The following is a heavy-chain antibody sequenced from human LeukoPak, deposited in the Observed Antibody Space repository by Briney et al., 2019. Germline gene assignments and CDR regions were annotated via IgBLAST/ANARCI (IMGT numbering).Heavy chain of an antibody. D-gene: IGHD2-15*01. CDR2: INTNTGNP. V-gene: IGHV7-4-1*02. J-gene: IGHJ5*02. CDR3: ARLVPSMIRYCSGGSCPNWFDP. Sequence: GASVKVSCKASGYTFTSYAMNWVRQAPGQGLEWMGWINTNTGNPTCAQGFTGRFVFSLDTSVSTAYLQISSLKAEDTAVYYCARLVPSMIRYCSGGSCPNWFDPWGQGTLVTVSS. CDR1: GYTFTSYA.